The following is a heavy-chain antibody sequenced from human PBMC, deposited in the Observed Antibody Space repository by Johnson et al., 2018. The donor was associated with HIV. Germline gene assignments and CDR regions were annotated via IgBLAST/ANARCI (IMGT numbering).Heavy chain of an antibody. J-gene: IGHJ3*02. CDR1: AFTFSRHA. V-gene: IGHV3-30*04. CDR3: ARDMRWSKAFDI. Sequence: QVQLVESGGGVVQPERSLRLSCSASAFTFSRHAMHWVRQAPGKGPEWVACISYDGSNKYYADSVKGRFTISRDNSKNTLYLQMNSLRAEDTAVYYCARDMRWSKAFDIWGQGTMVTVSS. CDR2: ISYDGSNK. D-gene: IGHD3-3*01.